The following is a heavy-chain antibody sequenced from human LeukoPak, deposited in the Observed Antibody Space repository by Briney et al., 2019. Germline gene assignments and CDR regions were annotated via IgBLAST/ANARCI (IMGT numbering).Heavy chain of an antibody. CDR2: VIPNSGGT. Sequence: ASVEVSCKASGYTFSVYYIHWLRQAPGQGLERMGWVIPNSGGTNYAQKFQDRVTMTRDTSISTAYMELSGLTDDDTAVYYCARGVLLQGRGAFDIWGQGAMVTVSS. CDR3: ARGVLLQGRGAFDI. CDR1: GYTFSVYY. V-gene: IGHV1-2*02. J-gene: IGHJ3*02. D-gene: IGHD2-15*01.